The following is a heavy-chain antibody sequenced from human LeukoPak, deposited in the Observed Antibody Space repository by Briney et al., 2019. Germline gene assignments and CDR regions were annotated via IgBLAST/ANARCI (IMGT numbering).Heavy chain of an antibody. Sequence: GESLKISCEAPGYTFSNYWIGWVRQMPGKGLEWMGIIYPDDSDTKYNPSFQGQVTISADKSISTAYLQWSSLKASDTAMYYCARSRDSSGYYYLIWGQGTLVTVSS. CDR1: GYTFSNYW. D-gene: IGHD3-22*01. J-gene: IGHJ4*02. CDR2: IYPDDSDT. CDR3: ARSRDSSGYYYLI. V-gene: IGHV5-51*01.